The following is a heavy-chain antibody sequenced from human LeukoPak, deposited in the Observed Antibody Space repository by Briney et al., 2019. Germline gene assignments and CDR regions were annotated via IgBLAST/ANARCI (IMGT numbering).Heavy chain of an antibody. V-gene: IGHV4-34*01. CDR2: INHSGST. J-gene: IGHJ4*02. CDR1: GGSFSGYY. D-gene: IGHD6-13*01. CDR3: ARSRPTGSWHGAFVDY. Sequence: PSKTLSLTCAVYGGSFSGYYWSWIRQPPGKGLEWIGEINHSGSTNYNPSLKSRVTISVDTSKNQFSLKLSSVTAADTAVYYCARSRPTGSWHGAFVDYWGQGTLVTVSS.